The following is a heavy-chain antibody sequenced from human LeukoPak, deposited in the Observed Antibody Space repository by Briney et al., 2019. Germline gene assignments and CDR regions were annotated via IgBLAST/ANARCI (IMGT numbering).Heavy chain of an antibody. CDR3: AREVSNYGPPLFYD. CDR2: INPNSGGT. Sequence: VASVKVSCKASGYTFTGYYMHWVRQAPGQGLEWMGWINPNSGGTNYAQKFQGRVTMTRDTSISTAYMELSRLRSDDTAVYYCAREVSNYGPPLFYDWGQGTMVTVSS. D-gene: IGHD4-11*01. V-gene: IGHV1-2*02. J-gene: IGHJ3*01. CDR1: GYTFTGYY.